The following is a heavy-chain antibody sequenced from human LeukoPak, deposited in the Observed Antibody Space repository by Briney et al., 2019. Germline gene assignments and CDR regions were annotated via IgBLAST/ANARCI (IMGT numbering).Heavy chain of an antibody. Sequence: ASVKVSCKASGYTFTSYGISWVRQAPGQGLEWMGWISAYNGNTNYAQKLQGRVTMTTDTSTSTAYMELRSLRSDDTAVYYCARAYNPRVVPATPTKGHFDYWGQGTLVTVSS. CDR1: GYTFTSYG. V-gene: IGHV1-18*01. D-gene: IGHD2-2*01. CDR3: ARAYNPRVVPATPTKGHFDY. J-gene: IGHJ4*02. CDR2: ISAYNGNT.